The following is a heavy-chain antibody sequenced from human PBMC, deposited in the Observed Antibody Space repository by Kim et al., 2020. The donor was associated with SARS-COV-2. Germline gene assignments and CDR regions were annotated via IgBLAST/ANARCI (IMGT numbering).Heavy chain of an antibody. CDR1: GYTLTELS. Sequence: ASVKVSCKVSGYTLTELSMHWVRQAPGKGLEWMGGFDPEDGETIYAQKFQGRVTMTEDTSTDTAYMELSSLRSEDTAVYYCATLDSSGFYFDYWGQGTLVTFSS. CDR3: ATLDSSGFYFDY. J-gene: IGHJ4*02. D-gene: IGHD3-22*01. CDR2: FDPEDGET. V-gene: IGHV1-24*01.